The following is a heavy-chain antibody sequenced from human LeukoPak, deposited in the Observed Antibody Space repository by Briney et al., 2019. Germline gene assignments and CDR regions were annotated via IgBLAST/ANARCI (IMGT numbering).Heavy chain of an antibody. CDR3: ARDSHKFDSSGYYPDAFDI. D-gene: IGHD3-22*01. J-gene: IGHJ3*02. CDR1: GDSISNYY. CDR2: ISSSGSSI. V-gene: IGHV3-48*03. Sequence: PSETLSLTCTVSGDSISNYYWNWVRQAPGKGLEWVSYISSSGSSIYYADSVKGRFTISRDNAKKSLYLQMHSLRAEDTAVYYCARDSHKFDSSGYYPDAFDIWGQGTMVTVSS.